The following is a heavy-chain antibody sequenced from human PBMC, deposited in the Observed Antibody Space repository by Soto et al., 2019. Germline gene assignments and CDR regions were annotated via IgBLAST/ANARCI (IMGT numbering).Heavy chain of an antibody. V-gene: IGHV4-39*01. CDR3: ARRYIVVVVAATVDACDI. Sequence: QLQLQESGPGLVKPSETLSLTCTVSGGSISSSSYYWGWIRQPPGKGLEWIGSIYYSGSTYYNPCLKGRVTISVDTSKSQFSLKLSSVTAEYTAVYYCARRYIVVVVAATVDACDIWGQGTMVTVSS. CDR1: GGSISSSSYY. J-gene: IGHJ3*02. CDR2: IYYSGST. D-gene: IGHD2-15*01.